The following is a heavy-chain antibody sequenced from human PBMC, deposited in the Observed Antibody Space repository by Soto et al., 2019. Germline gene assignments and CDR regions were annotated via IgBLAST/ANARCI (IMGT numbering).Heavy chain of an antibody. D-gene: IGHD2-8*01. J-gene: IGHJ6*02. V-gene: IGHV3-33*01. CDR2: IWYDGSNK. CDR3: AREGMLRSYYYYGMDV. Sequence: PGGSLRLSCAASGFTFSSYGMHWVRQAPGKGLEWVAVIWYDGSNKYYADSVKGRFTISRDNSKNTLYLQMNSLRAEDTAVYYCAREGMLRSYYYYGMDVWGQGTTVTVSS. CDR1: GFTFSSYG.